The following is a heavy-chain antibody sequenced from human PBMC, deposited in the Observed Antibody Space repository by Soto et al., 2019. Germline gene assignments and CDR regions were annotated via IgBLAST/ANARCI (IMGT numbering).Heavy chain of an antibody. V-gene: IGHV3-23*01. CDR3: AKDGDRRYNYGSGSFSDY. Sequence: PGGSLRLSCAASGFTFSSYAMNWVRQAPGKGLEWVSGISGSGGSTYYADSVKGRFTISRDNSKNTLYLQMSSLRAEDTALYFCAKDGDRRYNYGSGSFSDYWGQGTQVTVSS. CDR2: ISGSGGST. J-gene: IGHJ4*02. D-gene: IGHD3-10*01. CDR1: GFTFSSYA.